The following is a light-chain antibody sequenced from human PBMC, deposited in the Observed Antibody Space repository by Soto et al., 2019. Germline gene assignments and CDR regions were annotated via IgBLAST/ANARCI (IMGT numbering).Light chain of an antibody. J-gene: IGKJ4*01. V-gene: IGKV3-15*01. CDR2: GAS. Sequence: EIVMTQSPATLSVSPGERATLSCRASQSVGTYLAWYQQKPGQPPRLLIFGASTRATGIPARFSGSGSGSEFTLTISSLQSEDFAVYSCQQYSVWPLVTFGGGTKVEIK. CDR3: QQYSVWPLVT. CDR1: QSVGTY.